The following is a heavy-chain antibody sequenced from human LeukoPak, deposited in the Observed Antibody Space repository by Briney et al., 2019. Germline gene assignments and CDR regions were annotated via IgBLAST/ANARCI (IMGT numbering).Heavy chain of an antibody. CDR1: GYAFSNFG. V-gene: IGHV1-18*01. CDR3: ARLFSSTSKFISPLGF. D-gene: IGHD3-3*01. J-gene: IGHJ4*02. Sequence: ASVKISCKASGYAFSNFGISWVRQAPGRGPEWLGWFSVYNGDTSYSEKLQGRLTLTTDTSTSTAYMELRSLRVDDTAVYYCARLFSSTSKFISPLGFWGQGTLVTVSS. CDR2: FSVYNGDT.